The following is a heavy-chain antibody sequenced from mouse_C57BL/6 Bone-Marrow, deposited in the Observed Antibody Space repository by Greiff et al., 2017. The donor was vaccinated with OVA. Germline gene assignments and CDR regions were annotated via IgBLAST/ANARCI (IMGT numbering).Heavy chain of an antibody. Sequence: HVQLKQSGAELARPGASVKLSCKASGYTFTSYGISWVKQRTGQGLEWIGEIYPRSGNTYYNEKFKGKATLTADKSSSTAYMELRSLTSEDSAVYFCASPSRGYYFDYWGQGTTLTVSS. CDR3: ASPSRGYYFDY. CDR1: GYTFTSYG. CDR2: IYPRSGNT. J-gene: IGHJ2*01. V-gene: IGHV1-81*01.